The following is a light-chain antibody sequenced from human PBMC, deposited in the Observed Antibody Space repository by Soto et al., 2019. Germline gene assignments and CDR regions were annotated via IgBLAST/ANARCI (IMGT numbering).Light chain of an antibody. CDR3: QHRSDWPVS. CDR1: QSVSSSY. V-gene: IGKV3D-20*02. CDR2: DAS. Sequence: EIVLTKSQGTLSLSPGERATLSCRASQSVSSSYLAWYQQKPGQAPRLLISDASNRATGIPARFSGSGSGTDFTLTISSLEPEDFAVYYCQHRSDWPVSFGQGTLLEI. J-gene: IGKJ5*01.